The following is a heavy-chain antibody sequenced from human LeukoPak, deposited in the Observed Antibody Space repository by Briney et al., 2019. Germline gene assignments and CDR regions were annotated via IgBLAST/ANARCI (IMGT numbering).Heavy chain of an antibody. CDR2: IYHSGST. D-gene: IGHD3-22*01. Sequence: SETLSLTCTVSGYSISSGYYWGWIRQPPGKGLEWIGSIYHSGSTYYNPSLKSRVTISVDTSKNQFSLKLSSVTAADTAVYYCARGPSYYYDSSGYPAPLDYWGQGTLVTVSS. CDR3: ARGPSYYYDSSGYPAPLDY. V-gene: IGHV4-38-2*02. J-gene: IGHJ4*02. CDR1: GYSISSGYY.